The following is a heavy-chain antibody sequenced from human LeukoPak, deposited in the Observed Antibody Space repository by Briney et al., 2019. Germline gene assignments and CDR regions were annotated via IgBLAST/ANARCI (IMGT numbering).Heavy chain of an antibody. V-gene: IGHV4-4*07. J-gene: IGHJ4*02. D-gene: IGHD3-22*01. CDR2: IYTSGST. CDR1: GGSISSYY. Sequence: SETLSLTCTVSGGSISSYYWSWIRQPAGKGLEWIGRIYTSGSTNYNPSLKSRVTISVDKSRNQFSLKLSSVTAADPAVYYCARDYWDYYDSSGYFPRFDYWGQGTLVTVSS. CDR3: ARDYWDYYDSSGYFPRFDY.